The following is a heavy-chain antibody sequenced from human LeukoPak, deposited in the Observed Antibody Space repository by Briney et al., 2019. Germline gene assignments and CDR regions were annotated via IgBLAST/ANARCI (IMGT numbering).Heavy chain of an antibody. V-gene: IGHV4-39*07. CDR3: ARVGLNDSSSSLGYYYYYGMDV. CDR2: IYYSGST. D-gene: IGHD6-6*01. Sequence: PSETLSLTCTVSGGSISSSSYYWGWIRQPPGKGLEWIGSIYYSGSTYYNPSLKSRVTISVDTSKNQFSLKLSSVTAADTAVYYCARVGLNDSSSSLGYYYYYGMDVWGQGTTVTVSS. CDR1: GGSISSSSYY. J-gene: IGHJ6*02.